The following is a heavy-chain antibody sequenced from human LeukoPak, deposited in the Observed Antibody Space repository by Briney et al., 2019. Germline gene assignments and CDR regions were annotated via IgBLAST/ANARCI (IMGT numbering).Heavy chain of an antibody. Sequence: ASVTVSCKASGYTFTGCYMHWVRQAPGQGFEWMGRIDSNSGGTNYAQNFQGRVTMTRDTSISTVYMELISLTSDDTAVYYCAREMNYDDYRTSDYWGQGTLVTVSS. CDR1: GYTFTGCY. V-gene: IGHV1-2*02. CDR3: AREMNYDDYRTSDY. CDR2: IDSNSGGT. J-gene: IGHJ4*02. D-gene: IGHD4-17*01.